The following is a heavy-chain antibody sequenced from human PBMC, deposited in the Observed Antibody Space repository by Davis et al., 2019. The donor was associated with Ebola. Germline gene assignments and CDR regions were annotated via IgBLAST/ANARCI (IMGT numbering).Heavy chain of an antibody. CDR2: FPIDGGYT. CDR1: GIDFGTSI. D-gene: IGHD1-20*01. CDR3: SRDVNFEFYDY. V-gene: IGHV3-30-3*01. J-gene: IGHJ4*02. Sequence: PGGSLRLSCIVSGIDFGTSIMHWVRQAPGKGLEWVALFPIDGGYTQYGDAVKGRFTVSRDNAKNTLYLEMNSLTAEDTAVYYCSRDVNFEFYDYWGQGTLVTVSS.